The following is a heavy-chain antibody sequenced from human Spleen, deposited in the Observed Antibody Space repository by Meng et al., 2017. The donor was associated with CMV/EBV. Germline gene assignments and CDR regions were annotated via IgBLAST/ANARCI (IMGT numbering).Heavy chain of an antibody. Sequence: LSWAASGFTLRSYVRSWGRQAPGKGLEGVSGISGRGGTTYYADSVKGRFTIARDNSKNMVYLQMNSLRGEDTAVYYCAKLGSGGFDSWGQGTLVTVSS. CDR2: ISGRGGTT. J-gene: IGHJ5*01. D-gene: IGHD3-10*01. V-gene: IGHV3-23*01. CDR1: GFTLRSYV. CDR3: AKLGSGGFDS.